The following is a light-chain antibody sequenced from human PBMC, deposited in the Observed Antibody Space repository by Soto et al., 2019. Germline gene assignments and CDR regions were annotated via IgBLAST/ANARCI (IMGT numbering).Light chain of an antibody. V-gene: IGKV3-11*01. CDR2: DAY. J-gene: IGKJ5*01. CDR3: QQRSNWPPII. CDR1: QRVSSY. Sequence: EIVLTQSPATLSLSPGERATLSCSASQRVSSYLAWYQQKPGQAPRLLIYDAYNRATGIPARFSGSGSGTDFTLTISSLEPEDFAVYYCQQRSNWPPIIFGQGTRLEIK.